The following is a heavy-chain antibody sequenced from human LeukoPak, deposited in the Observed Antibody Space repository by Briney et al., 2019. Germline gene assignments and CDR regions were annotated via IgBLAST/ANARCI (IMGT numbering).Heavy chain of an antibody. CDR2: MYYSGST. Sequence: SETLSLTCIVSGGSISSYYWSWIRQPPGKGLEWIGYMYYSGSTNYNPSLKSRVTILVDTSRNQFSLKLRSVTAADTAVYYCARNGGSYSFDFWGQGTLVTASS. D-gene: IGHD1-26*01. V-gene: IGHV4-59*01. CDR3: ARNGGSYSFDF. J-gene: IGHJ4*02. CDR1: GGSISSYY.